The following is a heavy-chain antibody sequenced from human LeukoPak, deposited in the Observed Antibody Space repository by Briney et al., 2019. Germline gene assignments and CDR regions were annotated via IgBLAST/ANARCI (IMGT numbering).Heavy chain of an antibody. CDR1: GYTFTSYV. CDR2: NPNSGNT. CDR3: ARVGKYYDFWSGYYAMDYYYYMDV. Sequence: VASVKVSCKASGYTFTSYVINWVRQATGQGLEWMGWNPNSGNTGYAQKFQGRVTMTRNTSISTAYMELSSLRSEDTAVYYCARVGKYYDFWSGYYAMDYYYYMDVWGKGTTVTVSS. D-gene: IGHD3-3*01. V-gene: IGHV1-8*01. J-gene: IGHJ6*03.